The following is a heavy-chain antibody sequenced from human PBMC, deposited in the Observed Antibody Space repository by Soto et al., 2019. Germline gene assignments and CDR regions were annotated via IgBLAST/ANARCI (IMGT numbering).Heavy chain of an antibody. Sequence: SVKVSCKASGGTFSSYAISWVRQAPGQGLEWMGGIIPIFGTANYAQKFQGRVTITADESTSTAYMELSSLRSEDTAVYYCAAGYCSGGSGLTNPLYYYYGMDVWGQGTTGTCSS. CDR2: IIPIFGTA. CDR1: GGTFSSYA. CDR3: AAGYCSGGSGLTNPLYYYYGMDV. V-gene: IGHV1-69*13. J-gene: IGHJ6*02. D-gene: IGHD2-15*01.